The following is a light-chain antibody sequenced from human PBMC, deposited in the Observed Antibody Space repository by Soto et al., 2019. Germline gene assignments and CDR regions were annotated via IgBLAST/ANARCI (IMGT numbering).Light chain of an antibody. CDR2: EVS. CDR1: NSDVGSYNL. J-gene: IGLJ1*01. CDR3: CSYAGSSTYV. V-gene: IGLV2-23*02. Sequence: SVLTHPASLAGAPRQALPIFFPGNNSDVGSYNLVSWYQQHPGKAPKLMIYEVSKRPSGVSNRFSGSKSGNTASLTISGLQAEDEADYYCCSYAGSSTYVFGTGTKVTVL.